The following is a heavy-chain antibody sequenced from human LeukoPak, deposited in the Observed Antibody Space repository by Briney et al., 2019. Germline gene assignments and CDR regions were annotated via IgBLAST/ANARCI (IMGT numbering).Heavy chain of an antibody. V-gene: IGHV1-18*01. CDR3: ARDNWAPTLAYYYDSSGYQGSDWYFDL. D-gene: IGHD3-22*01. CDR2: LSAYNGNT. CDR1: GYTVTRYG. Sequence: ASVKVSCKASGYTVTRYGISWVRQAPGQGLEWMGWLSAYNGNTNYAQKLQGRVTMTTDTSTSTAYMELRSLRSDDTAVYYCARDNWAPTLAYYYDSSGYQGSDWYFDLWGHGTLVTVSS. J-gene: IGHJ2*01.